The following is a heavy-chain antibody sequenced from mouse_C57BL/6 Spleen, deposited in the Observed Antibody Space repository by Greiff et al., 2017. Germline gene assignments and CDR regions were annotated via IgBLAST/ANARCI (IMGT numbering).Heavy chain of an antibody. V-gene: IGHV2-2*01. CDR3: ARNSDYDYDERFAY. J-gene: IGHJ3*01. Sequence: VKLMESGPGLVQPSQSLSITCTVSGFSLTSYGVHWVRQSPGKGLAWLGVIWSGGSTDYNAAFISRLSISKDNSKSQVFFKMNSLQADDTAIYYCARNSDYDYDERFAYWGQGTLVTVSA. CDR2: IWSGGST. D-gene: IGHD2-4*01. CDR1: GFSLTSYG.